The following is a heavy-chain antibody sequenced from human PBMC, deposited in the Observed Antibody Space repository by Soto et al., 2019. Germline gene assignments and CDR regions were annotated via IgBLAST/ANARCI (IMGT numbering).Heavy chain of an antibody. CDR1: GITFSRYG. CDR2: IWYDGSNK. Sequence: GGFLRLSCAASGITFSRYGMHWVRQAPGKGLEWVAVIWYDGSNKYYADSVKGRFTISRDNSKNTLYLQMNSLRAEDTAVYYCARGLKDIIVVVAATLGYWGQGTLVTVSS. J-gene: IGHJ4*02. CDR3: ARGLKDIIVVVAATLGY. D-gene: IGHD2-15*01. V-gene: IGHV3-33*01.